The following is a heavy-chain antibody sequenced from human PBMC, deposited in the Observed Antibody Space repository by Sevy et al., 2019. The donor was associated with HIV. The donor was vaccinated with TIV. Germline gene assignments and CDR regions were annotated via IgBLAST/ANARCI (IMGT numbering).Heavy chain of an antibody. CDR3: ATGGGRVRYFDWLPYYYYGMDV. J-gene: IGHJ6*02. V-gene: IGHV1-24*01. D-gene: IGHD3-9*01. CDR1: GYTLTELS. Sequence: ASVKVSCKVSGYTLTELSMHWVRQAPGKGLEWMGGFDPEDGETIYGQKFQGRVTMTEDTSTDTAYIELSSLRSEDTAVYYCATGGGRVRYFDWLPYYYYGMDVWGQGTTVTVSS. CDR2: FDPEDGET.